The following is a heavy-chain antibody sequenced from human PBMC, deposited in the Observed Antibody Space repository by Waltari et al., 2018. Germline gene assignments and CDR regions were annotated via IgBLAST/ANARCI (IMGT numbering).Heavy chain of an antibody. J-gene: IGHJ4*02. V-gene: IGHV3-30*02. CDR2: IWFDGSDK. Sequence: QVNLVESGGGVVQPGGSLRLSCATSGFTFSNFGMHWVRQAPDKGLEWVALIWFDGSDKFYADSVRGRFTISRDNSARTLYLDMDSLRLDDTAMYYCAKDAFGNTYLDFWGQGTLVTVSS. CDR3: AKDAFGNTYLDF. D-gene: IGHD2-2*02. CDR1: GFTFSNFG.